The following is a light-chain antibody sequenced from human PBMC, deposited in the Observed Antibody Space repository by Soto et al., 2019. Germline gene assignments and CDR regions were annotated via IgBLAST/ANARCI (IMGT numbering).Light chain of an antibody. V-gene: IGLV2-8*01. CDR1: SSDVGGYNY. Sequence: QSVLTQPPSASGSPGQAVAISFTGTSSDVGGYNYVSWYQQHPGKAPKLMIYEVNQRPSGVPDRFSGSKSGNTASLAVSGLQAEDEDDYYCSSYAGSSNVFGTATKVPVL. CDR3: SSYAGSSNV. J-gene: IGLJ1*01. CDR2: EVN.